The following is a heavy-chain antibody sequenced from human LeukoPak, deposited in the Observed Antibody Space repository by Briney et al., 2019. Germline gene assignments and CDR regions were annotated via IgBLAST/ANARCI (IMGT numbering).Heavy chain of an antibody. D-gene: IGHD7-27*01. CDR2: IYYSGST. V-gene: IGHV4-31*03. J-gene: IGHJ4*02. CDR1: GGSISSGGYY. CDR3: ARVTGEGVTDY. Sequence: SETLSLTFTVSGGSISSGGYYWSWIRQHPGKGLEWIGYIYYSGSTYYNPSLKSRVTISVDTSKNQFSLKLSSVTAADTAVYYCARVTGEGVTDYWGQGTLVTVSS.